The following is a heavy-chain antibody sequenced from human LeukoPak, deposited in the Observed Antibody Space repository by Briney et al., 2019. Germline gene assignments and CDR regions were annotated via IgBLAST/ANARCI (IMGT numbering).Heavy chain of an antibody. V-gene: IGHV3-33*01. D-gene: IGHD6-6*01. CDR1: GFTFSSYG. CDR3: ARDLHFGAARNVFDY. CDR2: IWYDGSNK. J-gene: IGHJ4*02. Sequence: PGGSLRLSCAASGFTFSSYGMHWVRQAPGKGLEWVAVIWYDGSNKYYADSVKGRFTISRDNSKNTLYLQMNSLRAEDTAVYYCARDLHFGAARNVFDYWGQGTLVTVSS.